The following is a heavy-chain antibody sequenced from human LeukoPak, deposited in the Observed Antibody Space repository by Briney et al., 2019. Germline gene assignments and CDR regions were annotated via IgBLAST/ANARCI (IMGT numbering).Heavy chain of an antibody. J-gene: IGHJ3*02. D-gene: IGHD3-3*01. CDR2: MNPSSGNT. Sequence: GASVKVSCKASGYTATNYDINWVRRATGQGREWMGWMNPSSGNTGYAQKLQDRVTMTWNTSISTAYMELSSLRSEDTAMYYCTRAWSGGSDAFDIWGQGTIVTVSS. CDR1: GYTATNYD. CDR3: TRAWSGGSDAFDI. V-gene: IGHV1-8*01.